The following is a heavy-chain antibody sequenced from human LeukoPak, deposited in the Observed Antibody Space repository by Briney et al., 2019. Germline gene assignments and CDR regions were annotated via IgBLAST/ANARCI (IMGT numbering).Heavy chain of an antibody. CDR3: AKDRRDSSGWYAVDY. V-gene: IGHV3-23*01. CDR1: GFTFSSYA. D-gene: IGHD6-19*01. Sequence: GGSLRLSCAASGFTFSSYATSWVRQAPAKGLEWVSVITGSGGSTYYADSVKGRFTISRDNSKNTLYLQMNSLRADDTAVYYCAKDRRDSSGWYAVDYWGQGTLVTVSS. J-gene: IGHJ4*02. CDR2: ITGSGGST.